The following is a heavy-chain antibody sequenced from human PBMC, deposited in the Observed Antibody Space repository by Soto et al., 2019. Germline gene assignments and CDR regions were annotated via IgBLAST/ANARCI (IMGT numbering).Heavy chain of an antibody. D-gene: IGHD1-1*01. V-gene: IGHV6-1*01. CDR2: TYYRSKWYS. J-gene: IGHJ6*03. Sequence: SQTLSLTCDISGDSVSSNSAGWNWIRQTPSRGLEWLGRTYYRSKWYSNYAISVKSRVTVNPDTFKNQFSLQLNSVTPEDTAVYYCARGSWDDVSGHYYMDVWGKGTTVTV. CDR1: GDSVSSNSAG. CDR3: ARGSWDDVSGHYYMDV.